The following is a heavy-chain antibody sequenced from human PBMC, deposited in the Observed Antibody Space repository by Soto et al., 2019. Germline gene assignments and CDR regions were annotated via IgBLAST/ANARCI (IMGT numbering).Heavy chain of an antibody. CDR3: ARTELGELYRFDY. J-gene: IGHJ4*02. CDR2: IYYSGST. CDR1: GGSISSSSYY. Sequence: QLQLQESGAGLAKPSETLSLTCTVSGGSISSSSYYWGWIRQPPGKGLEWIGSIYYSGSTYYNPSLKSRVTILVDTSKNQFSLKLSSVTAADTAVYYCARTELGELYRFDYWGQGTLVTVSS. D-gene: IGHD3-10*01. V-gene: IGHV4-39*01.